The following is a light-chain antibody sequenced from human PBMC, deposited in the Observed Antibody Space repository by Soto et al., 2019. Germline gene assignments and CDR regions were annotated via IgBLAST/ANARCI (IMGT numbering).Light chain of an antibody. CDR2: DAS. Sequence: DIQMTQSPSTRSASVGDRVTITCRASQSISSWLAWYQQKPGKAPKLLIYDASSLESGVPSRFSGSGSGTEFTLTISSLQHDDFATYYCQQYNSYPWTFGQGTKVEIK. V-gene: IGKV1-5*01. CDR3: QQYNSYPWT. CDR1: QSISSW. J-gene: IGKJ1*01.